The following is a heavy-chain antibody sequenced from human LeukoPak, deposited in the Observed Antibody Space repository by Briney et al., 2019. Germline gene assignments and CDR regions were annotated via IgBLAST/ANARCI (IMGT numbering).Heavy chain of an antibody. Sequence: PGGSLRLSCAASGFTVSSNYMTWVRKAPWEGLEWVSIIYSGGNTYYADSVKGRFIISRDSSKNTLYLQMNSLRAEDTAVYYCATERWPQRTFDIWGQGTMVTVSS. V-gene: IGHV3-66*01. CDR3: ATERWPQRTFDI. D-gene: IGHD5-24*01. J-gene: IGHJ3*02. CDR1: GFTVSSNY. CDR2: IYSGGNT.